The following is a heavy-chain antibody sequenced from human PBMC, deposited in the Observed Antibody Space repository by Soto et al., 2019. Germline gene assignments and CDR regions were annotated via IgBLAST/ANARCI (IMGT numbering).Heavy chain of an antibody. V-gene: IGHV4-59*02. CDR2: IYNSGST. CDR1: GDSVSSSY. J-gene: IGHJ5*02. Sequence: SETLSLTCTVSGDSVSSSYWCWIRQYPGKGLVWIGFIYNSGSTTYNPSLKSRVTISVNTSTKQFSLKPTSVTAADTAVFFCAREGSGSYYTWFDPEGQATLVTVSS. D-gene: IGHD1-26*01. CDR3: AREGSGSYYTWFDP.